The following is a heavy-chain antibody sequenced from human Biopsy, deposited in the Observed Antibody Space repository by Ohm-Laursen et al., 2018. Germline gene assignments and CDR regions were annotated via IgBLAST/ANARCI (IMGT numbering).Heavy chain of an antibody. CDR2: IYYSGST. Sequence: GTLSLTCTVTGGSISRSSYYWDWIRQPPGKGLEWLGSIYYSGSTYYNPSLKSRVTISADRSKNQFSLKLTSVTAADTAMYYCARQEFATSPLDYWGQGSLVTVSS. CDR1: GGSISRSSYY. CDR3: ARQEFATSPLDY. J-gene: IGHJ4*02. D-gene: IGHD3-10*01. V-gene: IGHV4-39*01.